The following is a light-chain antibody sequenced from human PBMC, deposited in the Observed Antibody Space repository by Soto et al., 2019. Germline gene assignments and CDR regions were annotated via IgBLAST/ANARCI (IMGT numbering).Light chain of an antibody. V-gene: IGKV3-20*01. J-gene: IGKJ1*01. CDR2: GAS. Sequence: EIVLTQSPGTLSLSPGERATLSCRASQSVSSSYLAWYQQKPGQAPRLLIYGASSRDTGIPDRFSGSGSGTDFTLTISRLEPEDFAVYYCQQYGSLWTFGKGTKVEIK. CDR3: QQYGSLWT. CDR1: QSVSSSY.